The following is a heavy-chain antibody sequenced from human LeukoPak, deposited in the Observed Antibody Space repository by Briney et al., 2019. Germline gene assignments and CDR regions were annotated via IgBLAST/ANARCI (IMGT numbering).Heavy chain of an antibody. J-gene: IGHJ5*02. V-gene: IGHV3-33*01. Sequence: PGRSLRLSCAASGFTFSRYGMHWVRQAPGKGLEWLAVIWYDGSNEYYTDSVKGRFTISRDSSKNTLYLQMSSLRVEDTAVYYCARNQGIPATGTGWFDPWGQGTLVTVSS. D-gene: IGHD6-13*01. CDR3: ARNQGIPATGTGWFDP. CDR1: GFTFSRYG. CDR2: IWYDGSNE.